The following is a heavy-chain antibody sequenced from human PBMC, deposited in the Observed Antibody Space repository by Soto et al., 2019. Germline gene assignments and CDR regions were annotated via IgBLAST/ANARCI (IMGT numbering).Heavy chain of an antibody. CDR2: ISPDDGNT. CDR3: ARVEAPFGESLH. D-gene: IGHD3-10*01. Sequence: ASVKVSCKTSGYTFNSYTIAWVRQAPGQGLEWLGWISPDDGNTEYEQKFQGRVTMTADTLTNNAYLELRSLKSDDTAIYYCARVEAPFGESLHWGQGTPVTISS. J-gene: IGHJ4*02. V-gene: IGHV1-18*01. CDR1: GYTFNSYT.